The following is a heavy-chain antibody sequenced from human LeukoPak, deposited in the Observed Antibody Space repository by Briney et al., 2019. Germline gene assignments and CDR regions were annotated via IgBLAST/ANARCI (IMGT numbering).Heavy chain of an antibody. CDR3: ARKALGATSYYMDV. V-gene: IGHV1-2*02. D-gene: IGHD1-26*01. J-gene: IGHJ6*03. CDR2: INPNSGGT. Sequence: ASVEVSCKASGYTFTGYYMHWVRQAPGQGLEWMGWINPNSGGTNYAQKFQGRVTMTRDTSISTAYMELSRLRSDDTAVYYCARKALGATSYYMDVWGKGTTVTVSS. CDR1: GYTFTGYY.